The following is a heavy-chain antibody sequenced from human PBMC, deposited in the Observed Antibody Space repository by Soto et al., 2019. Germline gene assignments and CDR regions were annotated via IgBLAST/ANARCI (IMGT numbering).Heavy chain of an antibody. CDR1: GFTFGASV. D-gene: IGHD5-12*01. CDR2: ISGSGDRT. Sequence: GSHIRSSGESGFTFGASVRLWVRMAPGKGLQWVSSISGSGDRTYYADSVKGRFTVSRDNSKNTLYLDMNTVTADDTALYYCTWSLVARDAFDEWGQGKMV. J-gene: IGHJ3*01. V-gene: IGHV3-23*01. CDR3: TWSLVARDAFDE.